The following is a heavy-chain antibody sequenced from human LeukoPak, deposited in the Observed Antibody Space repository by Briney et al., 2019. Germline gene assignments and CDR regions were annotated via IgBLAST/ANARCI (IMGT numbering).Heavy chain of an antibody. CDR2: IGPADGAR. D-gene: IGHD1-1*01. J-gene: IGHJ5*02. V-gene: IGHV1-46*01. CDR3: ARDHSDTKPRPNWWFDP. CDR1: GYTFTRYY. Sequence: ASVKVSCKASGYTFTRYYMHWVRQAPGQGLEWVGVIGPADGARSYAPRFQGRVTMTRDTSTSTVYMELSSLRSEDTTVYYCARDHSDTKPRPNWWFDPWGQGTLVIVSS.